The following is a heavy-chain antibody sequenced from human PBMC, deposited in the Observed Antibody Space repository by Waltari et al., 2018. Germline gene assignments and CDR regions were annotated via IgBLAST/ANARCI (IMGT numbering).Heavy chain of an antibody. D-gene: IGHD2-2*02. CDR3: ARGVSGCSSSTCYTGYFDY. CDR1: GGSISSGGYS. J-gene: IGHJ4*02. Sequence: QLQLQGSGSGLVKPSQTLSLTCAVSGGSISSGGYSWSWIRQPLGKGLEWIGDIYHSGSTNYSPSLKSRVTISVDRSKKQFSLKLSSVTAADTAVYYCARGVSGCSSSTCYTGYFDYWGQGTLVTVSS. CDR2: IYHSGST. V-gene: IGHV4-30-2*01.